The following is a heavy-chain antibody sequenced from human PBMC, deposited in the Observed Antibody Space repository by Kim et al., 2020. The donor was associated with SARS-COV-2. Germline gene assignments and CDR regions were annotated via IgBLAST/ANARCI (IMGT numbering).Heavy chain of an antibody. V-gene: IGHV3-30*02. J-gene: IGHJ4*02. Sequence: GGSLRLSCAASEFTFSTYGMHWVRQAPGKGLEWVAFIWSDGSNKYYADSVKGRFTISRDNSKNTLYLQMNSLRAEDTAVYYCAKAYGIWGTYRYYFDYWGQGTLVTVSS. CDR2: IWSDGSNK. CDR3: AKAYGIWGTYRYYFDY. CDR1: EFTFSTYG. D-gene: IGHD3-16*02.